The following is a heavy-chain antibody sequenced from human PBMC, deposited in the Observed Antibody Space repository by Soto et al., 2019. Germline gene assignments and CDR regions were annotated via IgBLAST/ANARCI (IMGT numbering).Heavy chain of an antibody. J-gene: IGHJ3*02. CDR2: IYYSGST. CDR1: GGSISSGGYY. CDR3: ESSYGSGALDI. D-gene: IGHD3-10*01. V-gene: IGHV4-31*03. Sequence: SETLSLTCTVSGGSISSGGYYWSWIRQHPGKGLEWIGYIYYSGSTYYNPSLKSRATISVDTSKNQFSLKLSSVTAADTAVYYCESSYGSGALDIWGQGTMVTVSS.